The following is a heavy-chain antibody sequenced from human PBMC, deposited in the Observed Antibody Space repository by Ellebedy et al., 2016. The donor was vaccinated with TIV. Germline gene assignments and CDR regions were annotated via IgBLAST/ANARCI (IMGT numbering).Heavy chain of an antibody. CDR3: ATLDFY. V-gene: IGHV1-24*01. CDR1: GYTFTSYG. J-gene: IGHJ4*02. CDR2: FDPEDGET. Sequence: AASVKVSCKASGYTFTSYGISWVRQAPGKGLEWMGGFDPEDGETIYAQKFQGRVTMTEDTSTDTAYMELSSLRSEDTAVYYCATLDFYWGQGTLVTVSS. D-gene: IGHD3-3*01.